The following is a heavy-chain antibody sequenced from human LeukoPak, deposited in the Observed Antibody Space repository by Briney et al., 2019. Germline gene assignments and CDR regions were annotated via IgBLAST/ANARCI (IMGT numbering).Heavy chain of an antibody. Sequence: QPGGSLRLSCAASGFTFSSYSMNWVRQAPGKWLEWVSYISSSSSTIYYADSVKGRFTISRDNAKNSLYLQMNSLRAEDTAVYYCARDPDYYGSGDAFDIWGQGTMVTVSS. CDR2: ISSSSSTI. V-gene: IGHV3-48*01. CDR1: GFTFSSYS. D-gene: IGHD3-10*01. J-gene: IGHJ3*02. CDR3: ARDPDYYGSGDAFDI.